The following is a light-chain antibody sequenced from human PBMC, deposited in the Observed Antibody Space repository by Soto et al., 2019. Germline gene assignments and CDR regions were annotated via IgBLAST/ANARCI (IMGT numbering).Light chain of an antibody. J-gene: IGLJ1*01. CDR1: RSDIGDSNF. V-gene: IGLV2-14*01. Sequence: QSVLTQPASVSGSPGQSVTISCTGPRSDIGDSNFISWYQHSPGKAPRLLIYEVNNRPSGVSRRFSGSKAGNTASLTISGLLDDDEADYLCASFRSGTILVFGSGTKVTV. CDR3: ASFRSGTILV. CDR2: EVN.